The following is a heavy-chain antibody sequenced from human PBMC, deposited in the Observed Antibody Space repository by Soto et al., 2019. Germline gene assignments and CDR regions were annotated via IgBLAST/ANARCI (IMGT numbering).Heavy chain of an antibody. D-gene: IGHD2-21*01. J-gene: IGHJ4*02. V-gene: IGHV1-2*02. Sequence: GASVKVSCKASGYTFTGYYIHWVRQAPGQGLEWMGWINPNSGGTNYAQNLQGRVTMTRDTSISTAYMELSRLTSDDTAVYCCASGGHYSTAVADYWGQGTLVTVSS. CDR3: ASGGHYSTAVADY. CDR1: GYTFTGYY. CDR2: INPNSGGT.